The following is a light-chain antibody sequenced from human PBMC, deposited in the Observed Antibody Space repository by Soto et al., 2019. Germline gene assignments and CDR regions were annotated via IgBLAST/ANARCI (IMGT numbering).Light chain of an antibody. V-gene: IGLV2-8*01. CDR2: EVV. Sequence: QSALTQPPSASGSPGQSVTISCTGTKSDIGVYDFVSWYQHHPGKAPRLIIYEVVQRPSGVPDRFSGSKSGNTASLTVSGLQAADEADYYCSSYGGFNNVLFGGGTKVTVL. CDR3: SSYGGFNNVL. CDR1: KSDIGVYDF. J-gene: IGLJ2*01.